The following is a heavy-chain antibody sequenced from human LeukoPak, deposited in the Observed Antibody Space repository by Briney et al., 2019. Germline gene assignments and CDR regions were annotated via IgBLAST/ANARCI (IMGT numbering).Heavy chain of an antibody. CDR2: INQDGSEK. Sequence: PGGSLRLSCAASGFTFNIYWMSWVRQAPGKGLEWVANINQDGSEKYYVDSVEGRFTISRDNAKNSLYLQMNSLRAEDTAVYYCARDKSYGDSEDYWGQGTLVTVSS. J-gene: IGHJ4*02. D-gene: IGHD4-17*01. V-gene: IGHV3-7*05. CDR1: GFTFNIYW. CDR3: ARDKSYGDSEDY.